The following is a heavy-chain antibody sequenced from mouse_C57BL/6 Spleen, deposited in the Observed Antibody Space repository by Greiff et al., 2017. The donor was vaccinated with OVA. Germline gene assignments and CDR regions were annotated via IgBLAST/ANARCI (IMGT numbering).Heavy chain of an antibody. Sequence: VQLQQSGAELARPGASVKLSCKASGYTFTSYGISWVKQRTGQGLEWIGEIYPRSGNTYYNEKFKGKATLTADKSSSTAYMELRSLTSEDSAVYFCARCGNSSGPDYFDYWGQGTTRTVSS. CDR3: ARCGNSSGPDYFDY. J-gene: IGHJ2*01. CDR1: GYTFTSYG. V-gene: IGHV1-81*01. CDR2: IYPRSGNT. D-gene: IGHD3-2*02.